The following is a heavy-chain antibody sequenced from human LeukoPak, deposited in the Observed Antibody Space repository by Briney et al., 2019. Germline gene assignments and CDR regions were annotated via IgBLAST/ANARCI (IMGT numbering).Heavy chain of an antibody. CDR1: GYSISSGYY. V-gene: IGHV4-38-2*01. J-gene: IGHJ4*02. CDR3: ARVGGYSYGNYYFNY. Sequence: SETLSLTCAVSGYSISSGYYWGWIRQPPGKGLDWIGSISHSGSTYYNPSLRSRVTISIDTSKNQFSPRLNSVTATATAVYYCARVGGYSYGNYYFNYWGQGTLVTVSS. D-gene: IGHD5-18*01. CDR2: ISHSGST.